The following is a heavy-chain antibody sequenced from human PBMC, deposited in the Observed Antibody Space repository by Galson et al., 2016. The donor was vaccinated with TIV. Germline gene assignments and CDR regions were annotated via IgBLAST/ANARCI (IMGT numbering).Heavy chain of an antibody. D-gene: IGHD4-23*01. Sequence: SVKVSCKVSGNSLSELVIHWVRQAPGKGLEWMGGFDPEVSKTVYAQKFQGRVTMTADTYRDTAYMELSRLTSEDTAVYYCALVTPRIFNWGQGTLGTVSP. CDR3: ALVTPRIFN. J-gene: IGHJ4*02. CDR1: GNSLSELV. CDR2: FDPEVSKT. V-gene: IGHV1-24*01.